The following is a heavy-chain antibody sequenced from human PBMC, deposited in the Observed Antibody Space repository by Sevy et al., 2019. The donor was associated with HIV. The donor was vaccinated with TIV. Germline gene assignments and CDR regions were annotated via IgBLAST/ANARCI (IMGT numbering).Heavy chain of an antibody. CDR2: IRPDSGVT. CDR1: GYTFTDYY. Sequence: ASVKVSCKATGYTFTDYYIHWVRQAPGHGLEWMGWIRPDSGVTIYAQRFQGWVTMTRDTSVNTAYMELTSLKSDDTAVYYCAMHTGSDAFDIWGQGTMVTVSS. V-gene: IGHV1-2*04. J-gene: IGHJ3*02. CDR3: AMHTGSDAFDI. D-gene: IGHD3-10*01.